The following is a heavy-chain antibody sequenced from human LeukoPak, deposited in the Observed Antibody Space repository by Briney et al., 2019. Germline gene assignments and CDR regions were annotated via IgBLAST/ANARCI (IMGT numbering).Heavy chain of an antibody. CDR3: ARAGSIRFDY. Sequence: GGSLRLSCVASGFTFSSYAMSWVRQAPGKGLEWVSTISGSGGSTYYADSVKGRFTISRDNSKNTMYLQMNSLRAEDTAVYYCARAGSIRFDYWGQGTLVTVSS. J-gene: IGHJ4*02. V-gene: IGHV3-23*01. D-gene: IGHD1-26*01. CDR2: ISGSGGST. CDR1: GFTFSSYA.